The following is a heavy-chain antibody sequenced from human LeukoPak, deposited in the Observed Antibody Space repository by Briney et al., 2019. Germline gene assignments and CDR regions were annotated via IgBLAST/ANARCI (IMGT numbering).Heavy chain of an antibody. CDR3: AKELGSSWYSYFDY. V-gene: IGHV3-53*01. D-gene: IGHD6-13*01. J-gene: IGHJ4*02. Sequence: QPSETLSLTCAVYGGSFNSYYWSWIRQPPGKGLEWVSVIYSGGRTYYADSVKGRFTISRGNSKNTLYLQMNSLRAEDTAVYYCAKELGSSWYSYFDYWGQGTMVTVSS. CDR1: GGSFNSYY. CDR2: IYSGGRT.